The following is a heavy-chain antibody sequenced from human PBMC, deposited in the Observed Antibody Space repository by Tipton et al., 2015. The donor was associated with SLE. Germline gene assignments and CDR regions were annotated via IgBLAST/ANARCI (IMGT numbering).Heavy chain of an antibody. J-gene: IGHJ4*02. CDR3: ARELLWFRELSSFDY. Sequence: GSLRLSCAASGFTVSSNYMSWVRQAPGKGLEWVSVIYSGGSTYYADSVKGRFTISSDNSKNTLYLQMNSLRAEDTAVYYCARELLWFRELSSFDYWGQGTLVTVSS. CDR1: GFTVSSNY. V-gene: IGHV3-66*01. D-gene: IGHD3-10*01. CDR2: IYSGGST.